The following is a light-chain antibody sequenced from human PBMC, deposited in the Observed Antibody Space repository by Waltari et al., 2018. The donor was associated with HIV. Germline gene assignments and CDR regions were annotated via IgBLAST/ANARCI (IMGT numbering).Light chain of an antibody. Sequence: DIQMTQFPSSLSASVGDRVTITCRASQEIGVYFGWSQQKGGKPPKLLIYATSNLQSGVPSRFRGDGTGTDFTLTISSLQPEDVGTYYCQRYNDVPVIFGQGTRLEIK. CDR3: QRYNDVPVI. V-gene: IGKV1-27*01. CDR2: ATS. J-gene: IGKJ5*01. CDR1: QEIGVY.